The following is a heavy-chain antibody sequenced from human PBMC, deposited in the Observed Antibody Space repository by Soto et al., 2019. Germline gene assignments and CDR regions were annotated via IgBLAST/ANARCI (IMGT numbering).Heavy chain of an antibody. CDR1: GFTFSAYA. D-gene: IGHD3-10*01. J-gene: IGHJ4*02. Sequence: EVQLLQSGGDLVQPGGSLRLPCAASGFTFSAYAMSWVRQAPGKGLEWVSAISGSGDRTYYADSVKGRFTISRDSSDNTLYLQMNRLRAEDTAIYYCAKDRMYYSGSGSLWYLDYWGQGTLVIVSS. CDR3: AKDRMYYSGSGSLWYLDY. CDR2: ISGSGDRT. V-gene: IGHV3-23*01.